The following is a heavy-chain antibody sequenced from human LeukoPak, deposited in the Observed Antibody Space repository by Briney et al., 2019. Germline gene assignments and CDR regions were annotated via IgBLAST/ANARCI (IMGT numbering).Heavy chain of an antibody. J-gene: IGHJ4*02. CDR3: AREGRFLEWLLYDY. Sequence: SETLSLTCTVSGGSISSGDYYWSWIRQPPGKGLEWIGYIYYSGSTYYNPSLKSRVTISVDTSKNQFSLKLSSVTAADTAVYYCAREGRFLEWLLYDYWGQGTLVTVSS. CDR2: IYYSGST. CDR1: GGSISSGDYY. D-gene: IGHD3-3*01. V-gene: IGHV4-30-4*01.